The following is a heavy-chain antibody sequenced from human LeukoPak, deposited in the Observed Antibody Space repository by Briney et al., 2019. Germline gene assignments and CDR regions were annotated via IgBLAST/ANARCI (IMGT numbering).Heavy chain of an antibody. J-gene: IGHJ3*01. D-gene: IGHD2-8*01. CDR3: GRGGNGIDF. CDR1: GFTFSHYL. V-gene: IGHV3-74*01. CDR2: INSDESKT. Sequence: PGGSLRLSCAASGFTFSHYLMHWVRHAPGEGLVWVSRINSDESKTNSYADSVKGRFTISEANAKNTLNLQMTSLRAEATAEYSCGRGGNGIDFWGQGTTVIVSS.